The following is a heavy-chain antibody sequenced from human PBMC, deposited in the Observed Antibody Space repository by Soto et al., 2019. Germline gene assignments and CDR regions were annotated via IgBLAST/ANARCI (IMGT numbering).Heavy chain of an antibody. J-gene: IGHJ5*01. CDR3: AHRPYCSGGSCYFNWFDS. CDR2: IYWDDDK. CDR1: GFSLSTSGVG. Sequence: SGPTLVNPTQTLTLTCTFSGFSLSTSGVGVGWIRQPPGKALEWLALIYWDDDKRYSPSLKSRLTITKDTSKNQVVLTMTNMDPVDTATYYCAHRPYCSGGSCYFNWFDSWGQGTLVTVSS. V-gene: IGHV2-5*02. D-gene: IGHD2-15*01.